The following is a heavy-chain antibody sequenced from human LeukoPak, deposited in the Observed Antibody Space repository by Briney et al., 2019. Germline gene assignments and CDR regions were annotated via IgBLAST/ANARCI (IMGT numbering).Heavy chain of an antibody. CDR2: IYSDGST. CDR3: ANGGYPSFRYFDY. Sequence: GSLRLSCAASGFTLNYNYMSWVRQAPGKGLEWVSVIYSDGSTYYADSVKGRFTISRDNSKNTLYLQMNSLRAEDTAVYYCANGGYPSFRYFDYWGQGTLVTVSS. J-gene: IGHJ4*02. D-gene: IGHD1-26*01. CDR1: GFTLNYNY. V-gene: IGHV3-53*01.